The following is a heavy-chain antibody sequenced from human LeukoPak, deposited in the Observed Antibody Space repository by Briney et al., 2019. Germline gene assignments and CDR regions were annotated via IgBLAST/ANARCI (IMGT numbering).Heavy chain of an antibody. Sequence: GGSLRLSCAVSGFTVSSNYMSWVRQAPGKGLEWVSFIYSGGDTYYADSVKGRFTISRDNSKNTLYLQMNSLRAEDTAVYYCAKNGPYGYSYGSPPDYFDYWGQGTLVTVSS. J-gene: IGHJ4*02. CDR3: AKNGPYGYSYGSPPDYFDY. V-gene: IGHV3-53*01. CDR2: IYSGGDT. D-gene: IGHD5-18*01. CDR1: GFTVSSNY.